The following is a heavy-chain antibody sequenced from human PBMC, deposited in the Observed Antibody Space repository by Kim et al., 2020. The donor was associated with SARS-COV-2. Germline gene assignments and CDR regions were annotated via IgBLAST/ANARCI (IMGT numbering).Heavy chain of an antibody. D-gene: IGHD4-17*01. Sequence: GGSLRLSCAASGFTFSSYAMSWVRQAPGKGLEWVSAISGSGGSTYYADSVKGRFTISRDNSKNTLYLQMNSLRAEDTAVYYCAKDLLYAPHGGYYYYGMDVWGQGTTVTVSS. CDR2: ISGSGGST. J-gene: IGHJ6*02. CDR1: GFTFSSYA. CDR3: AKDLLYAPHGGYYYYGMDV. V-gene: IGHV3-23*01.